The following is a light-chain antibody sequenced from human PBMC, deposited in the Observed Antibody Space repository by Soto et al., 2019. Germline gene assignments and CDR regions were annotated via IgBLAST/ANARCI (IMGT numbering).Light chain of an antibody. CDR1: QSVSNY. V-gene: IGKV3-11*01. CDR3: QHPANVVS. CDR2: DTF. J-gene: IGKJ4*01. Sequence: EIVLTQSPATLSLSPGERATLSCRASQSVSNYLAWYQQKPGQVPRLLIYDTFHRATGTPARFSGSGFGTDFTLTISSLESEDFAVYYCQHPANVVSFGGGTKVEIK.